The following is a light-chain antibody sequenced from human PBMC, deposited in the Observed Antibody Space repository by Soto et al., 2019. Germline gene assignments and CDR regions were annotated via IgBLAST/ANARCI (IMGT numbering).Light chain of an antibody. CDR3: SVYAGRSTFEV. V-gene: IGLV2-11*01. CDR1: SSDVGGYNY. Sequence: QSALTQPRSVSGSPGQSVTISCTGTSSDVGGYNYVSWYQQNPGKAPRLMIYDVSQRPSGVRDRFSGAKSGSTASLPISGLQEEDEVDYYFSVYAGRSTFEVFGGGTRVTVL. J-gene: IGLJ2*01. CDR2: DVS.